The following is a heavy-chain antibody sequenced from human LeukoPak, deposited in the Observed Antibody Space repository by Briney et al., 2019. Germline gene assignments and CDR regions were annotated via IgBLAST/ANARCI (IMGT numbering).Heavy chain of an antibody. CDR3: ARGPGSSSWYVRGHWFDP. D-gene: IGHD6-13*01. CDR2: INHSGST. V-gene: IGHV4-34*01. CDR1: GGSISSYY. J-gene: IGHJ5*02. Sequence: SETLSLTCTVSGGSISSYYWSWIRQPPGKGLEWIGEINHSGSTNYNPSLKSRVTISVDTSKNQFSLKLSSVTAADTAVYYCARGPGSSSWYVRGHWFDPWGQGTLVTVSS.